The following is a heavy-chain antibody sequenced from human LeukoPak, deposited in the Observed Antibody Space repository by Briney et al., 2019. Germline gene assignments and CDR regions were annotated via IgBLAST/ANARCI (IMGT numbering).Heavy chain of an antibody. Sequence: SETLSLTCTVSGGSISSYYWSWIRQPPGKGLEWIGYIYYSGSTNYNPSLKSRVTISVDTSKNQFSLKLSSVTAADTAVYYCVRIMGDSSGYYYYDYWGQGTLVTVSS. CDR2: IYYSGST. J-gene: IGHJ4*02. V-gene: IGHV4-59*01. CDR3: VRIMGDSSGYYYYDY. CDR1: GGSISSYY. D-gene: IGHD3-22*01.